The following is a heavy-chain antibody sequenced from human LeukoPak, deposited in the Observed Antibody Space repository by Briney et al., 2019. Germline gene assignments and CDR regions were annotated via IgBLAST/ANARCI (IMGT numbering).Heavy chain of an antibody. CDR3: ARDLLN. CDR1: GFSFSGHW. Sequence: GGSLRLSCTASGFSFSGHWMHWVRQAPGKGLVWVSRIDSDGSKTSYAESAKGRFTISRDNTKNTLYLQMDSLRAEDTAIYYCARDLLNWGQGTLVTVSA. CDR2: IDSDGSKT. J-gene: IGHJ4*02. V-gene: IGHV3-74*03.